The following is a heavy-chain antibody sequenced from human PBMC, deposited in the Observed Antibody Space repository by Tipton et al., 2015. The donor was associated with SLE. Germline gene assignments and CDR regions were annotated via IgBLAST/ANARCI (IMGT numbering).Heavy chain of an antibody. CDR3: ARGGVDYGGAYFDY. J-gene: IGHJ4*02. CDR2: ISSSSGTI. CDR1: GFTFSSYS. D-gene: IGHD4-23*01. Sequence: SLRLSCATSGFTFSSYSMNWVRQAPGKGLEWLSYISSSSGTIYYADSVKGRFTISRDNAKNSLYLQMNSLRAEDTAVYYCARGGVDYGGAYFDYWGQGTLVTVSS. V-gene: IGHV3-48*04.